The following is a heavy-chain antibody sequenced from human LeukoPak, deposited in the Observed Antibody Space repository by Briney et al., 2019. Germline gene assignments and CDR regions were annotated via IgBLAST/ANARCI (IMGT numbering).Heavy chain of an antibody. CDR3: ARDVAAARRGTTYYYYGMDV. V-gene: IGHV3-30-3*01. D-gene: IGHD6-13*01. Sequence: GGSLRLSCATSGFTFSSYAMHWVRQAPGKGLEWVAVISYDGSNKYYADSVKGRFTISRDNSKNTLYLQMNSLRAEDTAVYYCARDVAAARRGTTYYYYGMDVWGQGTTVTVSS. CDR2: ISYDGSNK. CDR1: GFTFSSYA. J-gene: IGHJ6*02.